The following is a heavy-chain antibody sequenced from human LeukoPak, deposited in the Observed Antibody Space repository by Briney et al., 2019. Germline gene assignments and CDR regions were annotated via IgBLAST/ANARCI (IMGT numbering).Heavy chain of an antibody. J-gene: IGHJ4*02. V-gene: IGHV3-53*01. Sequence: GGSLRLSCAASGLTVSFNYMTWVRQAPGKGLEWVSLIYSGGNTYYSAAAKGRVTISRDESKHTLYLQMNSLRAEDTAVYYCARVGSGSGSYGSGNYYFDDWGPGTLVTVSS. D-gene: IGHD3-10*01. CDR2: IYSGGNT. CDR3: ARVGSGSGSYGSGNYYFDD. CDR1: GLTVSFNY.